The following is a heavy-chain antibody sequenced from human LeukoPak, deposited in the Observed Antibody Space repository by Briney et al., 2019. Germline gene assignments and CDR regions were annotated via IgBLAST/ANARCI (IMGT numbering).Heavy chain of an antibody. CDR2: ISSSSSYI. CDR3: ARDLSAGYSYEGY. J-gene: IGHJ4*02. V-gene: IGHV3-21*01. Sequence: GGSLRLSCAASGFNFNIYSMNWVRQAPGKGLEWVSSISSSSSYIYYADSVKGRFTISRDNAKNSLYLQMNSLRAEDTAVYYCARDLSAGYSYEGYWGQGTLVTVSS. CDR1: GFNFNIYS. D-gene: IGHD5-18*01.